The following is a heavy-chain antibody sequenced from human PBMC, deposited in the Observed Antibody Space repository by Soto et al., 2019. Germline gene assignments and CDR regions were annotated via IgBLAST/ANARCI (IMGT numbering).Heavy chain of an antibody. D-gene: IGHD5-18*01. CDR3: ARDRAYSCFDY. CDR2: INGDGSTK. J-gene: IGHJ4*02. Sequence: GSLRLSCAASGFTFSSSWMAWVRQAPGKGLEWVANINGDGSTKNFVDSVKGRFTISRDNAKSSLYLQMNSLSAEDTAVYYCARDRAYSCFDYWGQGTLVTVSS. V-gene: IGHV3-7*05. CDR1: GFTFSSSW.